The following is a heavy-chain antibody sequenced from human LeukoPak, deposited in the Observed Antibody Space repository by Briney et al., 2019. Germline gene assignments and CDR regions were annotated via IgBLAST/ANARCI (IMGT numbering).Heavy chain of an antibody. J-gene: IGHJ4*02. CDR2: IIPIFGTA. D-gene: IGHD5-18*01. CDR3: AGGNVGTAMPHPGPADY. V-gene: IGHV1-69*13. CDR1: RGTFSSYA. Sequence: AASVKVSCKASRGTFSSYAISWVRQAPGQGLEWMGGIIPIFGTANYAQKFQGRVTITADESTSTAYMELSSLRSEDTTVYYCAGGNVGTAMPHPGPADYWGQGTLVTVSS.